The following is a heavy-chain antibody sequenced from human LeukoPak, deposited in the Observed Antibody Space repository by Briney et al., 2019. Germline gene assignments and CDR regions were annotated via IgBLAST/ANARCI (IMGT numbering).Heavy chain of an antibody. CDR1: GLTVSSSY. V-gene: IGHV3-53*01. CDR3: AKEEIPNDY. J-gene: IGHJ4*02. D-gene: IGHD2-2*02. Sequence: GGSLRLSCAASGLTVSSSYMNWVRQAPGKGLEWVSVTYSSGNTYYADSVKGRFTVSRDNSKNTLYLQMNSLRAEDTAVYYCAKEEIPNDYWGRGTLVTVSS. CDR2: TYSSGNT.